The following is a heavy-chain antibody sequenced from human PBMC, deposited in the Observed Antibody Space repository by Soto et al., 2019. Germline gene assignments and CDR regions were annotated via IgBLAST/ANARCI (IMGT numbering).Heavy chain of an antibody. J-gene: IGHJ4*02. CDR1: GFTFSSYA. Sequence: EVQLLEPGGGLVQPGGSLRLSCAASGFTFSSYAMSWVRQAPGKGLEWVSAISGSGGSTYYADSVKGRFTISRDNSKNTLYLQMNSLRAEDTAVYYCAKDSAIFGVVSDYWGQGTLVTVSS. CDR3: AKDSAIFGVVSDY. D-gene: IGHD3-3*01. V-gene: IGHV3-23*01. CDR2: ISGSGGST.